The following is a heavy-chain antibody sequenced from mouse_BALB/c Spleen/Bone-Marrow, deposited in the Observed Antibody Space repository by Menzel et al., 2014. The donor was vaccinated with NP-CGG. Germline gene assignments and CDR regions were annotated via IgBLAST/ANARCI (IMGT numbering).Heavy chain of an antibody. CDR3: ARPDYYGYLNY. J-gene: IGHJ2*01. CDR1: GFDFSRYW. D-gene: IGHD1-1*01. CDR2: INPDSRTI. Sequence: EVQLQESGGGLVQPGGSLKFSRAASGFDFSRYWMSWVRQAPGKGLEWIGEINPDSRTINYSPSLKDKFIISRDNAKNTLYLRLNKVRSEDTALYYCARPDYYGYLNYWGQGTTLTVSS. V-gene: IGHV4-1*02.